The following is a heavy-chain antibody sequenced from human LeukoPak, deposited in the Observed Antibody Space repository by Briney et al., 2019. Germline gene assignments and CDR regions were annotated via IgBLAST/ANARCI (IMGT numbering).Heavy chain of an antibody. CDR2: ISWNSGSI. J-gene: IGHJ4*02. Sequence: GGSLRLSCAASGFTFDDYAMHWVRQAPGKGLECVSGISWNSGSIGYADSVKGRFTISRDNSKNTVYLQMSSLRVEDTAVYYCAKDVRGGDRAIEPIDYWGQGTLVTVSS. D-gene: IGHD5-18*01. CDR3: AKDVRGGDRAIEPIDY. V-gene: IGHV3-9*01. CDR1: GFTFDDYA.